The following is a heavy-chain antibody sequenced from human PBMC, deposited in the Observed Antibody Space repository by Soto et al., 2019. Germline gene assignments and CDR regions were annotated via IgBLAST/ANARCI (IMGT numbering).Heavy chain of an antibody. V-gene: IGHV2-5*02. CDR3: AHRIQLWPLFDY. CDR2: IYWDDDK. CDR1: GFSLSTSGVG. Sequence: QITLKESGPTLVKPTQTLTLTCTFSGFSLSTSGVGVGWIRQPPGKALEWLALIYWDDDKRYSPSLKSRLTITKDTSKNQVVLTMTNMAPVDTATYYCAHRIQLWPLFDYWGQGTLVTVSS. D-gene: IGHD5-18*01. J-gene: IGHJ4*02.